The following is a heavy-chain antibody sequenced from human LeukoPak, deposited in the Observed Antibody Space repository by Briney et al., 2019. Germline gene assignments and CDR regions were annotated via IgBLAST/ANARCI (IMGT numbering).Heavy chain of an antibody. CDR2: ISGSSSYI. D-gene: IGHD5-24*01. J-gene: IGHJ4*02. Sequence: PGGSLRLSCAASGFTFSTYSMNWVRQAPGKGLEWVSSISGSSSYIYYADSVRGRFTISRDNAKNSLYLQMNSLRAEDTAVYYCARESVERRFDYWGQGTLVTVSS. CDR1: GFTFSTYS. CDR3: ARESVERRFDY. V-gene: IGHV3-21*01.